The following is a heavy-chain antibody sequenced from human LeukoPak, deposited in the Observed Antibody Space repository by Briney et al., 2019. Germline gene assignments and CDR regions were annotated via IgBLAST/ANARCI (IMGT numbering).Heavy chain of an antibody. Sequence: GASVKVSCKASGGTFSSYAISWVRQAPGQGLEWMGGIIPIFGTANYAQKFQGRVTITTDESTSTAYMELSSLRSEDTAVYYCARGRRDNYYDSSGLDGDYFDYWGQGTLVTVSS. J-gene: IGHJ4*02. CDR3: ARGRRDNYYDSSGLDGDYFDY. CDR1: GGTFSSYA. V-gene: IGHV1-69*05. CDR2: IIPIFGTA. D-gene: IGHD3-22*01.